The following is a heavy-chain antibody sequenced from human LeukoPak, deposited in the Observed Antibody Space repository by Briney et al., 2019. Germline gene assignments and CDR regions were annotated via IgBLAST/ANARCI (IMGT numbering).Heavy chain of an antibody. V-gene: IGHV3-7*01. CDR1: GFTFSSYW. Sequence: LTGGSLRLSCAASGFTFSSYWMSWVRQAPGKGLEWVANIKQDGSEKYYVDSVKGRFTISRDNSKNTLYLQMNSLRAEDTAVYYCAKTGTTMSRNWYFDLWGRGTLVTVSS. D-gene: IGHD1-7*01. CDR2: IKQDGSEK. CDR3: AKTGTTMSRNWYFDL. J-gene: IGHJ2*01.